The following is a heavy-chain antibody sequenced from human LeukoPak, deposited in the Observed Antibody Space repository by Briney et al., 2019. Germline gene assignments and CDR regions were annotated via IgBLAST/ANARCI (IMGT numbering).Heavy chain of an antibody. CDR2: IIPILGIA. CDR3: ARETVDGFDH. V-gene: IGHV1-69*04. Sequence: ASVKVSCKASGGTFSSYAISWVRQAPGQGLEWMGRIIPILGIANYAQKFQGGVTITTDESTSTAYMELSSLRSEDTAVYYCARETVDGFDHWGQGTLVTVSS. CDR1: GGTFSSYA. J-gene: IGHJ4*02. D-gene: IGHD4-23*01.